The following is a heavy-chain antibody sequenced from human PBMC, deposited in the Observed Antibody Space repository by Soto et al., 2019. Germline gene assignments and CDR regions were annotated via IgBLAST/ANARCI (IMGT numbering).Heavy chain of an antibody. D-gene: IGHD6-19*01. CDR2: IYYSGST. CDR1: GGSISSSSYY. J-gene: IGHJ6*02. V-gene: IGHV4-39*01. CDR3: ASQQVIAVAGTYYYYYGMDV. Sequence: QLQLQESGPGLVKPSETLSLTCTVSGGSISSSSYYWGWIRQPPGKGLEWIGGIYYSGSTYYNPSLTSRVTLSVDTYKIQFSLKLSTVTAADTAVYYCASQQVIAVAGTYYYYYGMDVWCQGTTVTVSS.